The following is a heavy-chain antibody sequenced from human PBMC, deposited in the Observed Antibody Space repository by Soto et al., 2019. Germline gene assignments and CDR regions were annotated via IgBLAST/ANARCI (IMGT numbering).Heavy chain of an antibody. CDR1: GFTFSSYA. V-gene: IGHV3-23*01. CDR3: AKDLDGAAAGPAKFYGMDV. D-gene: IGHD6-13*01. CDR2: ISGSVDRT. J-gene: IGHJ6*02. Sequence: GGSLRLSCTASGFTFSSYAMSWVRQAPGKGLEWVSVISGSVDRTYYADSVKGRFTISRDNSKNTLYLQMNSLRAEDTAVYYCAKDLDGAAAGPAKFYGMDVWGQGTTVTVSS.